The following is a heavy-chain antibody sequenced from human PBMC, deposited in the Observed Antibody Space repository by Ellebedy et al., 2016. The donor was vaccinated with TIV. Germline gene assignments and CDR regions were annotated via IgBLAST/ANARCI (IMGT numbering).Heavy chain of an antibody. CDR2: INAGNGNT. V-gene: IGHV1-3*01. D-gene: IGHD4-17*01. J-gene: IGHJ6*02. CDR1: GYTFTRYA. CDR3: SRATVTRYYYDYYGMDV. Sequence: AASVKVSCKASGYTFTRYAMHWVRQAPGQRLEWRGWINAGNGNTKYSQKFQGRVTITRDTSASTADMELRSLRSEDTAVYYCSRATVTRYYYDYYGMDVWGQGTTVTVSS.